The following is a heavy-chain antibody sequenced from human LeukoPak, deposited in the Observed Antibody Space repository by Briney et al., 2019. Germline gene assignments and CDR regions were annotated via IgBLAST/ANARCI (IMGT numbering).Heavy chain of an antibody. CDR3: ARHSPGLGPSRFDP. CDR2: IYHSGST. J-gene: IGHJ5*02. CDR1: GYSISSGYY. D-gene: IGHD3-16*01. Sequence: SETLSLTCAVSGYSISSGYYWGWIRQPPGMGLEWIGSIYHSGSTYYNPSLKSRVTISVDTSKNQFSLKLSSVTAADTAVYYCARHSPGLGPSRFDPWGQGTLVTVSS. V-gene: IGHV4-38-2*01.